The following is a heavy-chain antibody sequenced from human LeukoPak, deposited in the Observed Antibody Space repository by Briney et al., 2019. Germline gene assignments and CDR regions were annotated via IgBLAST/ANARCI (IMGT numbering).Heavy chain of an antibody. CDR1: GGSISSSSYY. CDR2: IYYSGST. V-gene: IGHV4-39*07. Sequence: SETLSLTCNVSGGSISSSSYYWGWIRQPPGTGLEWIGRIYYSGSTYYNPSLKSRVTISVDTSRNQFSLKLSSVTAADTAVYYCARSRIAAAGYGYFDYWGQGTLVTVSS. CDR3: ARSRIAAAGYGYFDY. D-gene: IGHD6-13*01. J-gene: IGHJ4*02.